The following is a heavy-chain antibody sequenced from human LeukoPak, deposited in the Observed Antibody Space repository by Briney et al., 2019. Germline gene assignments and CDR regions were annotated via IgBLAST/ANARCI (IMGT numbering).Heavy chain of an antibody. CDR3: AKVPPSITAAGNWLDP. CDR1: GYTFTGYY. Sequence: ASVKVSCKASGYTFTGYYIHWVRQAPGQGLEWMGRINPDTGGTDYEQKFQGRITMTRDTSITTAYMELSRLTSDDTAMYYCAKVPPSITAAGNWLDPWGQGALVTVSS. D-gene: IGHD6-13*01. CDR2: INPDTGGT. V-gene: IGHV1-2*06. J-gene: IGHJ5*02.